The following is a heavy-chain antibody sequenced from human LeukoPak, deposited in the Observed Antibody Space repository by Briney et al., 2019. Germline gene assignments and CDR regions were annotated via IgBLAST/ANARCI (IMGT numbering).Heavy chain of an antibody. Sequence: GGSLRLSCAASGFTFRTYSMNWVRQAPGEGLEWVSSISSSSTYIYYADSVKGRFTISRDNAKNSLSLQMNDLRAEDTAVYYCARWDRFHEVWGQGTLVTVSS. CDR2: ISSSSTYI. CDR1: GFTFRTYS. D-gene: IGHD1-14*01. J-gene: IGHJ4*02. CDR3: ARWDRFHEV. V-gene: IGHV3-21*01.